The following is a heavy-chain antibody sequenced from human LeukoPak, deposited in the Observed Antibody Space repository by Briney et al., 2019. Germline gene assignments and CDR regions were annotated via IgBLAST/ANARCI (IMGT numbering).Heavy chain of an antibody. V-gene: IGHV3-66*01. D-gene: IGHD3-16*01. J-gene: IGHJ4*02. CDR1: GFTVSSNY. CDR3: SGGSRFVDY. CDR2: IYSGGST. Sequence: GGSLRLSCAASGFTVSSNYMSWVRQAPGKGLEWVSVIYSGGSTYYADSVKGRFTISRDNAKNSLFLQMNSLRVEDTAVYYCSGGSRFVDYWGQGTLVTVSS.